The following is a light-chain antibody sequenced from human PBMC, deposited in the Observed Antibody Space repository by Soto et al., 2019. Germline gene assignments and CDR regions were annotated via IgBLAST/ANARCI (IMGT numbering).Light chain of an antibody. CDR1: NRDVGSYNL. J-gene: IGLJ3*02. V-gene: IGLV2-14*01. CDR2: EVR. Sequence: QSALTQPASVSGSPGQSITIACTGTNRDVGSYNLVSWYQHRPGEAPKLIISEVRNRPSGISYRFTGSKSGNTASLTIFGLQAEDEADYYCSSYTTSSTLVFGGGTKVTVL. CDR3: SSYTTSSTLV.